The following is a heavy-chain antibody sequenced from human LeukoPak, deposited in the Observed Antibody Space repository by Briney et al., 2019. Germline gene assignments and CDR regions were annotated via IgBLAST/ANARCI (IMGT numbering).Heavy chain of an antibody. CDR1: GFTFDDYA. CDR2: ISWNSGSI. J-gene: IGHJ4*02. D-gene: IGHD3-16*01. CDR3: AREDGAGYFDY. V-gene: IGHV3-9*01. Sequence: GGSLRLSCAASGFTFDDYAMHWVRHAPGKGLEWVSGISWNSGSIGYADSVKGRFTISRDNAKNSLYLQMNSLRAEDTAVYYCAREDGAGYFDYWGQGTLVTVSS.